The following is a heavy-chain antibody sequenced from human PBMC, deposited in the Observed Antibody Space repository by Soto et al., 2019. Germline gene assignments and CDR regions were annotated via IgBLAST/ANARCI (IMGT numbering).Heavy chain of an antibody. CDR3: ARDKFGELGYYYYGMDV. V-gene: IGHV4-39*07. CDR1: GGSISSSSYY. Sequence: PSETLSLTCTVSGGSISSSSYYWGWIRQPPGKGLEWIGSIYYSGSTYYNPSLKSRVTISVDTSKNQFSLKLSSVTAADTAVYYCARDKFGELGYYYYGMDVWGQGTTVTVSS. D-gene: IGHD3-10*01. J-gene: IGHJ6*02. CDR2: IYYSGST.